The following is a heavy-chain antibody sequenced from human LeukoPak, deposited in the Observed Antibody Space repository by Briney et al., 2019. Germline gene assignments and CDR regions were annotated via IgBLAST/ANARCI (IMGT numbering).Heavy chain of an antibody. V-gene: IGHV4-59*01. CDR2: IYYSGST. Sequence: SETLSLTCTVSGGSISSYYWSWIRQPPGKGLEWIGYIYYSGSTNYNPSLKSRVTISVDTSKNQFSLKLSSVTAADTAVYYCARGATVGATTLGFDYWGQGTLVTVSS. CDR1: GGSISSYY. J-gene: IGHJ4*02. CDR3: ARGATVGATTLGFDY. D-gene: IGHD1-26*01.